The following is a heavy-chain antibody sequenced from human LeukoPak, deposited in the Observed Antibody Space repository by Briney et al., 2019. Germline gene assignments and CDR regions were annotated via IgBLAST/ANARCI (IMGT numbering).Heavy chain of an antibody. CDR2: VRVKGYGATT. V-gene: IGHV3-49*04. CDR1: GFTFGDYA. J-gene: IGHJ4*02. D-gene: IGHD4-23*01. CDR3: TRGGYGGGSFDY. Sequence: GRSLRLSCTASGFTFGDYAMSWVRQAPGKGLEWVGFVRVKGYGATTEYAVSVKGRLTISRDDSKSIAYLQMNSLKTDDTGVYYCTRGGYGGGSFDYWGQGTLVTVSS.